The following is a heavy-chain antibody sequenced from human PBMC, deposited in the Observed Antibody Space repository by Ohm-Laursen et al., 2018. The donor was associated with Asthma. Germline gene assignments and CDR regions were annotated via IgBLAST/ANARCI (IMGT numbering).Heavy chain of an antibody. D-gene: IGHD2-15*01. CDR3: GRKRGSCITSTCYSLDF. Sequence: ASVKVSCKSSGGTFSNYVIGWVRQAPGQGLEWMGGINSVFATTDYGQKFRGRVTITADESTATVYMELSSLRSDDTALYYCGRKRGSCITSTCYSLDFWGQGTLITVSA. CDR2: INSVFATT. CDR1: GGTFSNYV. J-gene: IGHJ4*02. V-gene: IGHV1-69*13.